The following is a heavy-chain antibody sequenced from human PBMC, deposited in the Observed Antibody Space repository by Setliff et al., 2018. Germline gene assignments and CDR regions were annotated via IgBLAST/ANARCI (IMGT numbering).Heavy chain of an antibody. D-gene: IGHD3-22*01. CDR2: IYSSGST. CDR3: ARESRYYYDNLGTLDY. J-gene: IGHJ4*02. CDR1: GGSISSGDYY. Sequence: PSETLSLTCTVSGGSISSGDYYWSWIRQPPGKGLEWTGYIYSSGSTYYNPSLKSRVSISVDTSKNQFSLKLSSVTAADTAVYYCARESRYYYDNLGTLDYRGQGTLVTVSS. V-gene: IGHV4-30-4*08.